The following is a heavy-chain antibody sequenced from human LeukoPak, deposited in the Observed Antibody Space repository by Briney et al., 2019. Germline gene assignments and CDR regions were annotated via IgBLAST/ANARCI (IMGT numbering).Heavy chain of an antibody. V-gene: IGHV1-69*06. J-gene: IGHJ4*02. CDR2: IIPIFGTA. CDR3: ARATGANYHFDY. D-gene: IGHD7-27*01. Sequence: SVKVSCKASGGTFSSYAMSWVRQAPGQGLEWMGGIIPIFGTANYAQKFQGRVTITADKSTSTAYMELSSLRSEDTAVYYCARATGANYHFDYWGQGTLVTVSS. CDR1: GGTFSSYA.